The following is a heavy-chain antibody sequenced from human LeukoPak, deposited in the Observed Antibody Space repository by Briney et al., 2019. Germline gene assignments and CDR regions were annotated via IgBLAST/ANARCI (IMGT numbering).Heavy chain of an antibody. CDR2: MNYDGSGT. CDR3: AREHVGRGNWYFDL. CDR1: GFTFSSYG. J-gene: IGHJ2*01. V-gene: IGHV3-74*01. Sequence: GGSLRLSCAASGFTFSSYGMHWVRQAPGKGLVWVSRMNYDGSGTSYADSVKGRFTISRDNAKNTLYVQMNSVRAEDTAVYYCAREHVGRGNWYFDLWGRGTLVTVSS. D-gene: IGHD3/OR15-3a*01.